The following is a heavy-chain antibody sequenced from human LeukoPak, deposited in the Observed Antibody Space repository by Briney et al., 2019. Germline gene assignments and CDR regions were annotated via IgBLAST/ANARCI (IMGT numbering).Heavy chain of an antibody. CDR2: IYTTGST. CDR3: ARGSPPRVYYDRSGYYSYYFDY. J-gene: IGHJ4*02. Sequence: SETLSLTCTVSSGSISSGSYYWSWIRQPVGKGLEWIGRIYTTGSTNYNPSLKSRVTISVDTSKNEFSLMLSSVTAADTAVYYCARGSPPRVYYDRSGYYSYYFDYWGQGTLVTVSS. CDR1: SGSISSGSYY. V-gene: IGHV4-61*02. D-gene: IGHD3-22*01.